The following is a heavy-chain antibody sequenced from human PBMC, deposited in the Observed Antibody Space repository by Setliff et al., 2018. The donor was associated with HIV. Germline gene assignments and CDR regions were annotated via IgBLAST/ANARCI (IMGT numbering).Heavy chain of an antibody. D-gene: IGHD1-26*01. J-gene: IGHJ4*02. CDR3: ARDRSSGSSTDY. Sequence: LRLSWAASGFTFSSYGIHWVRQAPGKGLEWVAFIRYTGSNKYYADSVKGRFTISRDNSKNTLYLQMNSLRAEDTAVYYCARDRSSGSSTDYWGQGTLVT. CDR2: IRYTGSNK. V-gene: IGHV3-30*02. CDR1: GFTFSSYG.